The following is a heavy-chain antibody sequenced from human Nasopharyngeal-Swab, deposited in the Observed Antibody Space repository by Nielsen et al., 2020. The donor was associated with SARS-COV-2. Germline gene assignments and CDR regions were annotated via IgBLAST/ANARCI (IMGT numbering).Heavy chain of an antibody. CDR1: GFSLSTTAVG. CDR3: AHTREKWRVAFDY. V-gene: IGHV2-5*02. J-gene: IGHJ4*02. D-gene: IGHD6-19*01. Sequence: SGPTLVKPTHTLTLTCTFSGFSLSTTAVGVGWIRQPPGKALEWLAVIYCDSDKRLQSRLTITKDVSKNQVVLTMSNMDPVDTATYYCAHTREKWRVAFDYWGQGTLVTVSS. CDR2: IYCDSDK.